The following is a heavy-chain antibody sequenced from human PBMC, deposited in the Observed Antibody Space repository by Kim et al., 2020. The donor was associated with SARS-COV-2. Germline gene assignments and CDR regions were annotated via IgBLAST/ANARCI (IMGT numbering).Heavy chain of an antibody. V-gene: IGHV4-39*01. J-gene: IGHJ4*02. Sequence: YYNPSLKSRVPISVDTSKNQFSLKLSSVTAADPAVYYCASYCSSTNYFDYWGQGTLVTVSS. D-gene: IGHD2-2*01. CDR3: ASYCSSTNYFDY.